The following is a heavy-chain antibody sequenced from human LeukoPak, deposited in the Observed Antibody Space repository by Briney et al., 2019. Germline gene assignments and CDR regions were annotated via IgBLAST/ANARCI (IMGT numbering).Heavy chain of an antibody. CDR3: ARDGGYSSGWVFDY. J-gene: IGHJ4*02. CDR2: IYSGGST. CDR1: GFTVSSNY. Sequence: GGPLRLSCAASGFTVSSNYMSWVRQAPGKGLEWVSVIYSGGSTYYADSVKGRFTISRDNSKNTLYLQMNSLRAEDTAVYYCARDGGYSSGWVFDYWGQGTLVTVSS. D-gene: IGHD6-19*01. V-gene: IGHV3-66*02.